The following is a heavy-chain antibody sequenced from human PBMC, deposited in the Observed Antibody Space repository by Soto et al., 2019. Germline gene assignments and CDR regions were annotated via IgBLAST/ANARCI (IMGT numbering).Heavy chain of an antibody. Sequence: QVQLVQSGAEVKKPGSSVKVSCKASGGTFSSYAISWVRQAPGQGLEWMGGIIPIFGTANYAQKFQGRVTITADESTSTAYMELSSLRSEDTAVYYCARARYCSSTSCYGYYGMDVWGQGTTVTVSS. CDR2: IIPIFGTA. V-gene: IGHV1-69*01. J-gene: IGHJ6*02. CDR3: ARARYCSSTSCYGYYGMDV. D-gene: IGHD2-2*01. CDR1: GGTFSSYA.